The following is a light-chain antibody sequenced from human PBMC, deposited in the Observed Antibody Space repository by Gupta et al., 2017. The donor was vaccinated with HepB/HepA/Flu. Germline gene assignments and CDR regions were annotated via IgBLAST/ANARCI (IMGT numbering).Light chain of an antibody. CDR2: EVT. V-gene: IGLV2-23*02. CDR3: YSNAGRKV. Sequence: QSALTQPAYVAGSPGQSITISCTGTSSDVGNYKFVSWYQQHPGKAPKLLIYEVTKRPSGVSYRFSGSKSGNTASLTISGLQAEDEGDYFCYSNAGRKVFGGGTKLTVL. J-gene: IGLJ2*01. CDR1: SSDVGNYKF.